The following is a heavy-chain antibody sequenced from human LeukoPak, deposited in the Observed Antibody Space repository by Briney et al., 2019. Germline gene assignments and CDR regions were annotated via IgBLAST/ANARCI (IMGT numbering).Heavy chain of an antibody. J-gene: IGHJ4*02. CDR3: AKGTDYDYFDY. D-gene: IGHD4-17*01. Sequence: GGSLRLSCAASGFTFSSYAISWVRQAPGKGLEWVSAISGSGGSTYYADSVKGRFTISRDNSKNTLYLQVNSLRAEDTAVYYCAKGTDYDYFDYWGQGTLVTVSS. V-gene: IGHV3-23*01. CDR1: GFTFSSYA. CDR2: ISGSGGST.